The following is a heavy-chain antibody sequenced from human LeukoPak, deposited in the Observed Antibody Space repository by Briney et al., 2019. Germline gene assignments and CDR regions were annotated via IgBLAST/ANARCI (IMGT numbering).Heavy chain of an antibody. CDR3: AKSGVVGGSYYASYYYYGMDV. CDR2: ISGSGGST. J-gene: IGHJ6*02. CDR1: GFTFSTYA. D-gene: IGHD1-26*01. V-gene: IGHV3-23*01. Sequence: GGSLRLSCVASGFTFSTYAMSWVRQAPGKGLEWVSAISGSGGSTYYADSVKGRFTISRDNSKNTLYLQMNSLRAEDTAVYYCAKSGVVGGSYYASYYYYGMDVWGQETTVTVSS.